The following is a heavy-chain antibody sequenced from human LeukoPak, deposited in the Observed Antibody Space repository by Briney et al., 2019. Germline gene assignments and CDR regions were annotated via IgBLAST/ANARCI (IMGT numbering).Heavy chain of an antibody. CDR2: INSDGSST. D-gene: IGHD4-17*01. J-gene: IGHJ4*02. CDR3: AKGDFDYGVDYYFDY. V-gene: IGHV3-74*01. Sequence: PGGSLRLSCAASGFTFSSYWMHWVRQAPGKGLVWVSRINSDGSSTSYADSVKGRFTISRDNSKNTLYLQMNSLRVEDTAVYYCAKGDFDYGVDYYFDYWGQGTLVTVSS. CDR1: GFTFSSYW.